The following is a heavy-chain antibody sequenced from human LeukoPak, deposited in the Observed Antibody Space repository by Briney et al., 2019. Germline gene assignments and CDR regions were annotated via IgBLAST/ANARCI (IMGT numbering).Heavy chain of an antibody. CDR2: IIPIFGTA. J-gene: IGHJ3*02. Sequence: VKVSCKASGGTFSSYAISWVRQAPGQGLEWMGGIIPIFGTANYAQKFQGRVTITTDESTSTAYMELSSLRSEDTAVYYCAKDHRQQLANGAFDIWGQGTMVTVSS. CDR3: AKDHRQQLANGAFDI. V-gene: IGHV1-69*13. D-gene: IGHD6-13*01. CDR1: GGTFSSYA.